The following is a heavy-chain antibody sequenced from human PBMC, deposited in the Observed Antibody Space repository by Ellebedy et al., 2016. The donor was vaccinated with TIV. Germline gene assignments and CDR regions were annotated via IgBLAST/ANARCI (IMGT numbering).Heavy chain of an antibody. CDR2: TYYRFKWYN. Sequence: SQTLSLTCAISGDSVSSNSAAWNWIRQSPSRGLEWLGRTYYRFKWYNDYAVSVKSRITIKPDTSKKQFSLQLNSVTPEDKAVYYCALSPRAGNNWFDPWGQGTLVTVSS. CDR3: ALSPRAGNNWFDP. V-gene: IGHV6-1*01. J-gene: IGHJ5*02. D-gene: IGHD6-19*01. CDR1: GDSVSSNSAA.